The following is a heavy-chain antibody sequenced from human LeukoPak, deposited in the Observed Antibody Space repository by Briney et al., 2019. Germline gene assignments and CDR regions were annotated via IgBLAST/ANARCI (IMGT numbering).Heavy chain of an antibody. CDR3: ARDEPLYDSSGYYLRGDY. CDR2: ISAYNGNT. V-gene: IGHV1-18*01. J-gene: IGHJ4*02. CDR1: GYTFTSYG. Sequence: GASVKVSCKASGYTFTSYGISWVRQAPGQRLGWMGWISAYNGNTNYAQKLQGRVTMTTDTSTSTAYMELRSLRSDDTAVYYCARDEPLYDSSGYYLRGDYWGQGTLVTVSS. D-gene: IGHD3-22*01.